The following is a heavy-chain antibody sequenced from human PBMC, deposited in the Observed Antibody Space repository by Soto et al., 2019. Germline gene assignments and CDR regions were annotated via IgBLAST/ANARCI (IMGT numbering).Heavy chain of an antibody. CDR3: ARGEGGPRWGSIDY. CDR2: INPNSGGT. Sequence: ASVKVSCKASGYTFTGYYMHWVRQAPGQGLEWMGWINPNSGGTNYAQKFQGWVTMTRDTPISTAYMELSRLRSDDTAVYYCARGEGGPRWGSIDYWGQGALVTVSS. CDR1: GYTFTGYY. D-gene: IGHD2-21*01. J-gene: IGHJ4*02. V-gene: IGHV1-2*04.